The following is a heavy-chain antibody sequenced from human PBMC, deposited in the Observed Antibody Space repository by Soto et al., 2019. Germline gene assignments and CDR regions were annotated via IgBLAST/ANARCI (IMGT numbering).Heavy chain of an antibody. CDR1: GFTFNNYT. D-gene: IGHD3-3*01. V-gene: IGHV3-30-3*01. CDR3: AREGLESYYFDY. CDR2: ISYDGNNK. Sequence: GGSLRLSCAASGFTFNNYTMHWVRQAPGKGLEWVTIISYDGNNKYYADSVKGRFTISRDNSKNTLYLQMSSLRADDTAVYYCAREGLESYYFDYWGQGAPVTASS. J-gene: IGHJ4*02.